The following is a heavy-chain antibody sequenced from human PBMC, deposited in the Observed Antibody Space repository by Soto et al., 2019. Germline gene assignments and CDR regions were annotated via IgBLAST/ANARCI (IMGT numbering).Heavy chain of an antibody. CDR1: GFTFSSYG. Sequence: QVQLVESGGGVVQPGRSLRLSCAASGFTFSSYGMHWVRQAPGKGLEWVAVIWYDGRNKYYADSVKGRFTISRDNSKNALYLQMDSLRAEDTAVYYCGREIQEYSSSAGMDVLGQGTAVTVAS. CDR3: GREIQEYSSSAGMDV. CDR2: IWYDGRNK. V-gene: IGHV3-33*01. J-gene: IGHJ6*02. D-gene: IGHD6-6*01.